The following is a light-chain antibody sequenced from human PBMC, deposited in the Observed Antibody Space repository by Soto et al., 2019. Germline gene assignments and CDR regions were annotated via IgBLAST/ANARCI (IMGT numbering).Light chain of an antibody. V-gene: IGKV1-39*01. CDR2: AAS. CDR3: QQSYSTLWT. Sequence: DIQMTQSPSSLSASVGDRVTITCRASQTIITYLNWYQQKPGKAPKLLIYAASSLQSGVPSRFSGGASGTDFTLTISSLQPEDVATYYCQQSYSTLWTFGQGTKVEIK. CDR1: QTIITY. J-gene: IGKJ1*01.